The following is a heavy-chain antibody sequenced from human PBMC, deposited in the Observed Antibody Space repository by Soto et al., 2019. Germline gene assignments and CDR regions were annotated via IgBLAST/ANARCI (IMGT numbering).Heavy chain of an antibody. CDR3: ATEAEVAGAGFFEY. J-gene: IGHJ4*02. CDR2: IVGSGRDT. D-gene: IGHD6-19*01. Sequence: EVQLLESGGGLVQPGGSLRLSCAASGLTFSNYAMSWVRQAPGKGPEWVSAIVGSGRDTYYADSVKGRFTISRDNSKNTLFLQMNSLRDEDTAVYYCATEAEVAGAGFFEYWGQGTLVTVSS. V-gene: IGHV3-23*01. CDR1: GLTFSNYA.